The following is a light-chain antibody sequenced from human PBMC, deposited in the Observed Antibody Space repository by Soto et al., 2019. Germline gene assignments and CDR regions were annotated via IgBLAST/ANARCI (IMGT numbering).Light chain of an antibody. CDR2: DVS. CDR3: SSYTSSNTLV. Sequence: QSALTQPASVSGSPGQSITISCTGTSSDVGGYNYVSWYQQHPGKAPKLMIHDVSNRPSGVSNRFSGSKSGNTASLTISGLQAEDEADYYCSSYTSSNTLVFGSGTKLTVL. J-gene: IGLJ1*01. V-gene: IGLV2-14*03. CDR1: SSDVGGYNY.